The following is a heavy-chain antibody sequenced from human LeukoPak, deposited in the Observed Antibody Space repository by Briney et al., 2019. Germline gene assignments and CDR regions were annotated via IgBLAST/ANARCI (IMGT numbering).Heavy chain of an antibody. J-gene: IGHJ4*02. D-gene: IGHD3-9*01. CDR2: VNLNSDGT. Sequence: GASVKVSCKTSGYTFTDFYMHWVRQAPGQGLEWMGWVNLNSDGTNFAQKFQGRVSMTRDTSISTAYMQLSRLRFDDTAVYYCARSPHILTGENFDYWGQGTLLTVSS. CDR3: ARSPHILTGENFDY. V-gene: IGHV1-2*02. CDR1: GYTFTDFY.